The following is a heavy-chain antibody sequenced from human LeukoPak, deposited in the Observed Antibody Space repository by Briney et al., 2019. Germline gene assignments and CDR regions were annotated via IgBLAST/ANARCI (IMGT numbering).Heavy chain of an antibody. D-gene: IGHD5-18*01. Sequence: SETLSLTCSVSGGSISSSSYFWGWIRQPPGKGLEWIASVHYSGSTYYNPSLKSRLTISVDTSKNQFSLELSSVTAANTALYFCARCGYSYGYSPYFDLWGRGTLVTVSS. V-gene: IGHV4-39*01. CDR1: GGSISSSSYF. CDR3: ARCGYSYGYSPYFDL. J-gene: IGHJ2*01. CDR2: VHYSGST.